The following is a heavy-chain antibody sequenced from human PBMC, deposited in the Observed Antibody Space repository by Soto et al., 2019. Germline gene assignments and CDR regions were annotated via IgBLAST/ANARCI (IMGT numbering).Heavy chain of an antibody. D-gene: IGHD2-2*01. V-gene: IGHV3-23*01. CDR2: ISPSALTT. Sequence: PGGSLRLSCAASGFTFSGYAMNWVRQAPGKGLEWVSSISPSALTTSYADSVKGRFTISRDNSENMLYLQMSSLRVEDTAIYYCVGSIWWGWGQLSFDYWGQGSLVTVSS. CDR3: VGSIWWGWGQLSFDY. J-gene: IGHJ4*02. CDR1: GFTFSGYA.